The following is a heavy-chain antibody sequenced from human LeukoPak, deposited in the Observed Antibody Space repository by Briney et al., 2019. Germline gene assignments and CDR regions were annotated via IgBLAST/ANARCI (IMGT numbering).Heavy chain of an antibody. Sequence: ASVKVSCKASGYTFTNYGITWVRQAPGQGLEWMEWISAYNGNTDYEQNFQGRVTMTTDTSTSTAYMELRSLRSDDTAVYYCARDRTEAGPFAAFHIWGQGTMVTVSS. D-gene: IGHD6-13*01. CDR1: GYTFTNYG. V-gene: IGHV1-18*01. CDR2: ISAYNGNT. J-gene: IGHJ3*02. CDR3: ARDRTEAGPFAAFHI.